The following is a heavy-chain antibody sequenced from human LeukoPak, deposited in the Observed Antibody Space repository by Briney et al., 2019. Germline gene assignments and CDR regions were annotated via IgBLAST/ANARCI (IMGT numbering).Heavy chain of an antibody. CDR2: ICTDETTI. CDR3: VRGVPVTPGIDY. J-gene: IGHJ4*02. CDR1: GFTFSTYC. V-gene: IGHV3-74*01. Sequence: GGSLRLSCAASGFTFSTYCMHWVRQPPGKGLVWVSQICTDETTIRNADSVKGRFTISRDNAKNTLYLQMNSLRVEDTAVYYCVRGVPVTPGIDYWGQGTLVTVSS. D-gene: IGHD2-2*01.